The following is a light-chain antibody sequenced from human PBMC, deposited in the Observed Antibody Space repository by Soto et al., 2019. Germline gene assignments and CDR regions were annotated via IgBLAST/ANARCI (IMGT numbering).Light chain of an antibody. J-gene: IGKJ1*01. V-gene: IGKV3-20*01. CDR1: QSVTSSY. Sequence: EIVLTQSPGTLSLSPGERATLSCRASQSVTSSYLAWYQQKSGQAPRLLIYGASRRATAIPDRFSGSGSGTDFTLTISRLEHEDFAVYYCQQYGSSLRTFGQGTKVEI. CDR3: QQYGSSLRT. CDR2: GAS.